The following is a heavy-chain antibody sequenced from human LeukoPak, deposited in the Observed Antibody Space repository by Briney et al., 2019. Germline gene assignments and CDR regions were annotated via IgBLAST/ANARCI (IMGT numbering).Heavy chain of an antibody. Sequence: SETLSLTCAVYGGSFSGYYWSWIRQPPGKGLEWIGEINHSGSTNYNPSLKRRVTISVATSKNQFSLKLSSVTAADTAVYYCARGRGPLYIVAKKGYYFDYWGQGTLVTVSS. J-gene: IGHJ4*02. D-gene: IGHD5-12*01. CDR1: GGSFSGYY. CDR2: INHSGST. CDR3: ARGRGPLYIVAKKGYYFDY. V-gene: IGHV4-34*01.